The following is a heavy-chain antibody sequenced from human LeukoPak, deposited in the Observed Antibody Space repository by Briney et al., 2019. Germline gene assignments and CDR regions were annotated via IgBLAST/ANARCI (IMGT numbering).Heavy chain of an antibody. CDR3: ARDSGESITMIVVVITYYFDY. D-gene: IGHD3-22*01. Sequence: GGSLRLSCAASGFTFSSYAMHWVRQAPGKGLEWVAVISYDGSNKYYADSVKGRFTISRDNSKNTLYLQMNSLRAEDTAVCYCARDSGESITMIVVVITYYFDYWGQGTLVTVSS. V-gene: IGHV3-30*04. CDR2: ISYDGSNK. J-gene: IGHJ4*02. CDR1: GFTFSSYA.